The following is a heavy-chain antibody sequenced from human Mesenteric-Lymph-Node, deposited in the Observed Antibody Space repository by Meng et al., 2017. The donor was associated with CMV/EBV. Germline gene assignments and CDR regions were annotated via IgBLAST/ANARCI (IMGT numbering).Heavy chain of an antibody. V-gene: IGHV3-23*01. D-gene: IGHD1-26*01. Sequence: GESLKISCAASGFTFSSYAMNWVRQAPGKGLEWVSVISGNGGGTYYADSVKGRFTISRDNSKNTPYLQMNSLRAGDTAVYYCAKDSGSYSLNYFDPWAREPWSPSPQ. CDR3: AKDSGSYSLNYFDP. CDR1: GFTFSSYA. J-gene: IGHJ5*02. CDR2: ISGNGGGT.